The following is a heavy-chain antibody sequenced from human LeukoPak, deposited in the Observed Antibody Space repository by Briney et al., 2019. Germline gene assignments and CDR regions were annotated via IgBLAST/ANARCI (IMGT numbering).Heavy chain of an antibody. CDR1: GGSFSGYY. V-gene: IGHV4-34*01. CDR2: INHSGST. Sequence: SETLSLTCAVYGGSFSGYYWSWIRQPPGKGLEWIGEINHSGSTNYNPSLKSRVTISVDTSKNQFSLKLSSVTAADTAVYYCARGYSHLDYFDYWGQGTLVTVSS. J-gene: IGHJ4*02. D-gene: IGHD1-26*01. CDR3: ARGYSHLDYFDY.